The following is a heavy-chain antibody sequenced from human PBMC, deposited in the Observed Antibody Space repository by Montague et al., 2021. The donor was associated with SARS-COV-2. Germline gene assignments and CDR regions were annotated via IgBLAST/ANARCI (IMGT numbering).Heavy chain of an antibody. CDR1: GDSIKSGNYY. CDR3: ARSRPFNLYYYKGGFDV. V-gene: IGHV4-61*02. CDR2: ISSSGSP. J-gene: IGHJ3*01. Sequence: TLSLTCTVSGDSIKSGNYYWSWIRQPAGKGLDWVGRISSSGSPNSSPFLRGRVIISIDASKNQFSLRLTSLTAADTAVYYCARSRPFNLYYYKGGFDVWGQGAMVAVSS. D-gene: IGHD3-10*01.